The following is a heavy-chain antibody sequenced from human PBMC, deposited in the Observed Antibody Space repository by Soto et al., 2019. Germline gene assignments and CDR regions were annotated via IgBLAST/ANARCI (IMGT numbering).Heavy chain of an antibody. V-gene: IGHV4-30-4*01. CDR3: AREYSYGRGY. CDR2: IYYSGST. Sequence: SETLSLTCTFSCGSIISGDYYWSWIRQPPGKGLEWIGYIYYSGSTYYNPSLKSRVTISVDTSKNQFSLKLSSVTAADTAVYYCAREYSYGRGYWGQGTLVTVSS. J-gene: IGHJ4*02. CDR1: CGSIISGDYY. D-gene: IGHD5-18*01.